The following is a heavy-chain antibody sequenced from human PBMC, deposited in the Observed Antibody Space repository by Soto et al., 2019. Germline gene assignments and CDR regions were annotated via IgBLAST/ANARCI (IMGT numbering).Heavy chain of an antibody. V-gene: IGHV1-69*05. J-gene: IGHJ4*02. D-gene: IGHD2-15*01. CDR1: GGTFSSYA. Sequence: ASVKVSCKASGGTFSSYAISWVRQAPGQGLEWMGWINPIFGKTNYAQKFQGRVTITRDTSTSTAYMELSSLRSEDTAVYYCARRTASANFDYWGQGTLVTVSS. CDR2: INPIFGKT. CDR3: ARRTASANFDY.